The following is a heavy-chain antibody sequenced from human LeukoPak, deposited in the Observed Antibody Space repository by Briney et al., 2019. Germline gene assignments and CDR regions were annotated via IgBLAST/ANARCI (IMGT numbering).Heavy chain of an antibody. D-gene: IGHD6-19*01. CDR1: GGSISSSSYY. CDR3: ARHVIAVAGTLYFDY. J-gene: IGHJ4*02. Sequence: SETLSLTCTVSGGSISSSSYYWGWIRQPPGKGLEWIGSIYYSGSTYSNPSLTSRVTISVDTSKNQFSLKLSSVTAAGTAVYYCARHVIAVAGTLYFDYWGQGTLVTVSS. V-gene: IGHV4-39*01. CDR2: IYYSGST.